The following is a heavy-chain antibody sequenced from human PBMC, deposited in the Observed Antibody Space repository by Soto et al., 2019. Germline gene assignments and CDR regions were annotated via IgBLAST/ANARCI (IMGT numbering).Heavy chain of an antibody. J-gene: IGHJ4*02. V-gene: IGHV4-39*01. CDR3: GKVLIGATRHTDVDS. D-gene: IGHD2-15*01. CDR1: GVSLNSVHYY. CDR2: IYYDEST. Sequence: QVQLQESGPGLLKPLETLPLTCTFSGVSLNSVHYYWVWIRQSPGKGLGWIASIYYDESTYYNPSLKSRVTISTDKPKYQFSLTRKSVTASDTAVYYCGKVLIGATRHTDVDSWGQGALVTVS.